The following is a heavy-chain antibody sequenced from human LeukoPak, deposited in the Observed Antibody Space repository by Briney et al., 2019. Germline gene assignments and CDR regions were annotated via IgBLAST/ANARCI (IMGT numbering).Heavy chain of an antibody. CDR2: VYYSGSS. CDR1: GGSMSSVSNS. Sequence: PSETLSLTCAVSGGSMSSVSNSWTWIRQPPGKGLEWIGYVYYSGSSYYNPSLESRVIISADRSKNQFSLKVSSVTAADTAVYYCARDQQQLVPGTFDIWGQGIMVTVSS. V-gene: IGHV4-30-2*01. J-gene: IGHJ3*02. D-gene: IGHD6-13*01. CDR3: ARDQQQLVPGTFDI.